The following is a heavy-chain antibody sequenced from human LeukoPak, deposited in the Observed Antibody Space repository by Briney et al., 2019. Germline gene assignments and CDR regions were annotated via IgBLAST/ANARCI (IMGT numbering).Heavy chain of an antibody. CDR2: ISSNGSST. J-gene: IGHJ5*02. CDR3: VKDGGYSSSWYNWFDP. CDR1: GFTFSSYA. D-gene: IGHD6-13*01. V-gene: IGHV3-64D*06. Sequence: PGGSLRLSCSASGFTFSSYAMHWVRQAPGKGLEYVSAISSNGSSTYYADSVKGRFTISRDNSKNTLFLQMSSLRAEDTAVYYCVKDGGYSSSWYNWFDPWGQGTLVTVSS.